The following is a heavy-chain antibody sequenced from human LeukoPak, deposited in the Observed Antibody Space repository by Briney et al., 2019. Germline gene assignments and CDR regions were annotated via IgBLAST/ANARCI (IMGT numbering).Heavy chain of an antibody. J-gene: IGHJ5*02. V-gene: IGHV3-23*01. CDR1: GFTFSSYA. D-gene: IGHD5-18*01. Sequence: PGGSLRLSCAASGFTFSSYAMSRVRQAPGKGLEWVSAISGSGGSTYYADSVKGRFTISRDNSKNTLYLQMNSLRAEDTAVYYCAKVGGDSYGYDLFWFDPWGQGTLVTVSS. CDR2: ISGSGGST. CDR3: AKVGGDSYGYDLFWFDP.